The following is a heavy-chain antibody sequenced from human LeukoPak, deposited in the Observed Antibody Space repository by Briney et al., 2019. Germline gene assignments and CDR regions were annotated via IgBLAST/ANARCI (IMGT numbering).Heavy chain of an antibody. D-gene: IGHD1-1*01. Sequence: SETLSLTCTVSGYSISSGYYWGWIRQPPGKGLEWIGSIHHSGSTYYNPSLKSRVTMSVDTSKNQFSLKLSSVTAADTAVYYCARLGTPSYWGQGTLVAVSS. CDR2: IHHSGST. CDR1: GYSISSGYY. CDR3: ARLGTPSY. J-gene: IGHJ4*02. V-gene: IGHV4-38-2*02.